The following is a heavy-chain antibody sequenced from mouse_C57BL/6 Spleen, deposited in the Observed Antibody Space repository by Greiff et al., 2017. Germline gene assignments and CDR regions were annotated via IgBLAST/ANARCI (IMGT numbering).Heavy chain of an antibody. CDR1: GFTFSDYY. V-gene: IGHV5-12*01. Sequence: EVQGVESGGGLVQPGGSLKLSCAASGFTFSDYYMYWVRQTPEKRLEWVAYISNGGGSTYYPDTVKGRFTISRDNAKNTLYLQMSRLKSEDTAMYYCARGRDSSYRYFDVWGTGTTVTVSS. CDR2: ISNGGGST. CDR3: ARGRDSSYRYFDV. J-gene: IGHJ1*03. D-gene: IGHD1-1*01.